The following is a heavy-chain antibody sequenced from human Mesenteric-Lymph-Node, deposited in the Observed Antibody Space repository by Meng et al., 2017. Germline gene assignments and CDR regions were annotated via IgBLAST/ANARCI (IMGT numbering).Heavy chain of an antibody. D-gene: IGHD2-2*01. J-gene: IGHJ4*02. CDR1: GFSFSNYA. Sequence: GGSLRLSCAASGFSFSNYAMTWVRQAPGKGLEWVSSMSSSGGGTYYADSVKGRFTISRDNAKNTLYLQMNSLRAEDTAVYYCARDRYCSSTSCHDFDNWGQGTLVTVSS. CDR3: ARDRYCSSTSCHDFDN. V-gene: IGHV3-23*01. CDR2: MSSSGGGT.